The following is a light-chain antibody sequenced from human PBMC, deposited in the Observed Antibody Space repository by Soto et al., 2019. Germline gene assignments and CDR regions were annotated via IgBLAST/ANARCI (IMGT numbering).Light chain of an antibody. J-gene: IGKJ2*01. CDR2: GAS. Sequence: EIVLTQSPGTLSLSPGERSTLSCRASQSVGSNYLAWYQQKPGQAPRLLIYGASSKATGIPDSFSGSGYGTDFTLTLSRLEPEDFAVYYCQQYDSSPYTFGQGTKPEIK. CDR1: QSVGSNY. CDR3: QQYDSSPYT. V-gene: IGKV3-20*01.